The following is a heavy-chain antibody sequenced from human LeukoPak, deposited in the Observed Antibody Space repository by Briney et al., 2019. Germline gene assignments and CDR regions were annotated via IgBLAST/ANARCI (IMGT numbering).Heavy chain of an antibody. Sequence: GGSLRLSCAASGFTFSSYAMSWVRQAPGKGLEWVSAISGSGGSTYYADSVKGRFTISRDNSKNTLYLQMNSLRAEDTAVYYCAKVNRDGSGSGWFDPWGQGTLVTVSS. CDR1: GFTFSSYA. V-gene: IGHV3-23*01. CDR3: AKVNRDGSGSGWFDP. D-gene: IGHD3-10*01. J-gene: IGHJ5*02. CDR2: ISGSGGST.